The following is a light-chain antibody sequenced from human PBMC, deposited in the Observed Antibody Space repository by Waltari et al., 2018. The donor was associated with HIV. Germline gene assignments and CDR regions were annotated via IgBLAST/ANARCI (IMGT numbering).Light chain of an antibody. CDR2: DAS. J-gene: IGKJ3*01. CDR3: QHRSNWPLT. V-gene: IGKV3-11*01. Sequence: EIVLTQSPGTLSLSPGERATLSCRASQSVSSYLAWYQQKPGQAPRLLIYDASNRATGIPARFSGSGSGTVFTLTISSLEPEDFAVYYCQHRSNWPLTFGPGTKVDIK. CDR1: QSVSSY.